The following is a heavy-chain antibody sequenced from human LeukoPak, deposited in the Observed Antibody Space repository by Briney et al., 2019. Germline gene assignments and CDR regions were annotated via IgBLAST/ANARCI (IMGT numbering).Heavy chain of an antibody. V-gene: IGHV4-34*01. D-gene: IGHD3-3*01. CDR2: INHSGST. CDR1: GGSFSGYY. Sequence: SETLSLTCAVYGGSFSGYYWSWIRQPPGKGLEWIGEINHSGSTNYNPSLKSRVTISVDTSKNQFSLKLSSVTAADTAVYYCARDRDFWSGYSYYYYMDVWGKGTTVTVSS. J-gene: IGHJ6*03. CDR3: ARDRDFWSGYSYYYYMDV.